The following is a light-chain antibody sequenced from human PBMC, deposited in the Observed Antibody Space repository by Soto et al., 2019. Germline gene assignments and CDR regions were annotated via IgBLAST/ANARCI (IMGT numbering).Light chain of an antibody. Sequence: QTVVTQPPSASGTPGQRVTISCSGSSSNIGSNTVNWYQQVPGTAPKLLIYSNNQRPSGVPDRFSGSKSGTSASLAIIGLQSEDEADYSCAAWDDSLNGPVFGGGTKVTVL. CDR3: AAWDDSLNGPV. V-gene: IGLV1-44*01. J-gene: IGLJ2*01. CDR2: SNN. CDR1: SSNIGSNT.